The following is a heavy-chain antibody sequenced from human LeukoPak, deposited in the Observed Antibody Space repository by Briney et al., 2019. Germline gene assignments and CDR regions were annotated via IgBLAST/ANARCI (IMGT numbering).Heavy chain of an antibody. D-gene: IGHD3-10*02. CDR3: AELGITMIGGV. CDR2: INWNGSIT. Sequence: GGSLRLSCAASGFIFDDYGMSWVRQAPGKGLEWVSGINWNGSITGYADSVKGRFTISRDNAKNSLYLQMNSLRAEDTAVYYCAELGITMIGGVWGKGTTVTVSS. CDR1: GFIFDDYG. V-gene: IGHV3-20*04. J-gene: IGHJ6*04.